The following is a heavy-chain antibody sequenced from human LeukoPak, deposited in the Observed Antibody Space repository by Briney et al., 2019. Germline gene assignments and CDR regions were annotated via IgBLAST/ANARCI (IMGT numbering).Heavy chain of an antibody. Sequence: GGSLRLSCAASGFTLSSYAMHWVRQAPGKGLGWVAVISYDGGNNYYADSVKGRFTISRDNSKNTLYLQMNSLRGEDTAVYYCARGGGYCSSTSCSTPDYWGQGTLVTVSS. V-gene: IGHV3-30*04. CDR3: ARGGGYCSSTSCSTPDY. CDR1: GFTLSSYA. CDR2: ISYDGGNN. D-gene: IGHD2-2*01. J-gene: IGHJ4*02.